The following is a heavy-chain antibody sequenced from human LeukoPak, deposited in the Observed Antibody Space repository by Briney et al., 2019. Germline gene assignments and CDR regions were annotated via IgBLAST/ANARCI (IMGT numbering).Heavy chain of an antibody. V-gene: IGHV3-74*01. Sequence: GGSLTLSCAASGFTFSDYWMHWVRQAPGKGLVWVSRISSDGSRVTYADSVKGRFTISRDNAKNTLYLQMNSLRAEDTAVYYCAELGITMIGGVWGKGTTVTISS. CDR3: AELGITMIGGV. D-gene: IGHD3-10*02. CDR1: GFTFSDYW. J-gene: IGHJ6*04. CDR2: ISSDGSRV.